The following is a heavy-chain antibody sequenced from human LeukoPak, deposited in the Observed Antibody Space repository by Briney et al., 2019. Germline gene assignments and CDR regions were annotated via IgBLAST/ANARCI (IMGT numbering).Heavy chain of an antibody. V-gene: IGHV3-30*18. CDR2: ISPDGNKE. D-gene: IGHD1/OR15-1a*01. Sequence: PGGSLRLSCAASGFTFSIFGIHWVRQAPGKGLEWVAAISPDGNKEYYTESVKGRFTVSRGNSKNMIYLQMNSLRGEDSAVYYCAKVNNYDDYWGQGTLVTVSS. CDR1: GFTFSIFG. CDR3: AKVNNYDDY. J-gene: IGHJ4*02.